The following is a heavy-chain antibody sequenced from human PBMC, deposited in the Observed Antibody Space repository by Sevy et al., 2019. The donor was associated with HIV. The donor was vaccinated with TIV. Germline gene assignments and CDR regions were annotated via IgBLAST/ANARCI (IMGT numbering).Heavy chain of an antibody. CDR3: ASHTRRRVFFDY. Sequence: SETLSLTCTVSGGSISSSSYYWGWIRQPPGKGLEWIGSIYYSGSTYYNPSLKSRVTISVDTSKNQFSLKLSSVTAADTAVYYCASHTRRRVFFDYWGQGTLVTASS. D-gene: IGHD2-2*01. CDR1: GGSISSSSYY. V-gene: IGHV4-39*01. J-gene: IGHJ4*02. CDR2: IYYSGST.